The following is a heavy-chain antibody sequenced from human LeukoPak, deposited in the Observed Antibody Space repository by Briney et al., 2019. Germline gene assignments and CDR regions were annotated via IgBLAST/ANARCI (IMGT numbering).Heavy chain of an antibody. Sequence: GGSLRLSCAASGFTFSSYWMTWVRQAPGKGLEWVANIKQDGSERNCVDSVEGRFTISRDNAKNSLYLQMNTLRDEDTAVYYCATGAGCGYWGQGTLVTVSS. D-gene: IGHD6-19*01. V-gene: IGHV3-7*03. CDR3: ATGAGCGY. CDR2: IKQDGSER. J-gene: IGHJ4*02. CDR1: GFTFSSYW.